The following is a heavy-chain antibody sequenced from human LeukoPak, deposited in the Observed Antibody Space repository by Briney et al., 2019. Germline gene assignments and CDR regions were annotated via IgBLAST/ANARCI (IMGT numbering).Heavy chain of an antibody. CDR1: GSFSGTSSY. V-gene: IGHV4-39*01. CDR3: ASGLNDDAFDI. Sequence: SETFPSPARSGGSFSGTSSYWGWIRQPPGKGLGWIVSFYYSSITYYNPSLRSRVPVSASTSKNQFSLKLTSLTAADTALYYCASGLNDDAFDIWGRGTLVGVSP. D-gene: IGHD2-21*01. J-gene: IGHJ3*02. CDR2: FYYSSIT.